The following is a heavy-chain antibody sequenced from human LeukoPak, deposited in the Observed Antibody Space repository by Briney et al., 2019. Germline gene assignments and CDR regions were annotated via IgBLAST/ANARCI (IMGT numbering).Heavy chain of an antibody. CDR1: GFTFGDYA. D-gene: IGHD5-18*01. V-gene: IGHV3-49*04. CDR2: IRSKAYGGTT. Sequence: PGGSLRLSCTASGFTFGDYATSWVRQAPGKGRKWGGFIRSKAYGGTTEYAASVKGRFTISRDDSKSIAYLQMNSLKTEDTAVYYCTRVKDTAMVNDYWGQGTLVTVSS. J-gene: IGHJ4*02. CDR3: TRVKDTAMVNDY.